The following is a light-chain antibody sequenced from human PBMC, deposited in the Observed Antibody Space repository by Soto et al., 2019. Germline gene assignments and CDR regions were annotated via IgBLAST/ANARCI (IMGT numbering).Light chain of an antibody. CDR3: LQDFTYPRT. J-gene: IGKJ3*01. CDR1: QGIKND. Sequence: AIPMTQSPSSLSASVGDRVTMTCRASQGIKNDLGWYQQRPGKAPRLLIYGASTLYSGVPSRFSATGSGIDFTLTINSLQPEDFVTYYCLQDFTYPRTFGPGTRV. V-gene: IGKV1-6*01. CDR2: GAS.